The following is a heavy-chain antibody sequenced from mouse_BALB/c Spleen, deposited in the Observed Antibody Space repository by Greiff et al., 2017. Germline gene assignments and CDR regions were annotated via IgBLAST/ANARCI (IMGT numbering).Heavy chain of an antibody. CDR1: GYTFTDYY. V-gene: IGHV1-19*01. J-gene: IGHJ2*01. CDR3: ARGRVSHLFDY. D-gene: IGHD1-1*01. CDR2: VNPYNGGT. Sequence: EVQLQQSGPELVKPGASVKMSCKASGYTFTDYYMDWVKQSHGESFEWIGRVNPYNGGTSYNQKFKGKATLTVDKSSSTAYMELNSLTSEDSAVYYCARGRVSHLFDYWGQGTTLTVSS.